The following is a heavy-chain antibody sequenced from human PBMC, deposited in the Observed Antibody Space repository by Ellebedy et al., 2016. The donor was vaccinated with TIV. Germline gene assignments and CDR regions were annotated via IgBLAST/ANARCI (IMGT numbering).Heavy chain of an antibody. CDR3: VRDNQHAFDT. Sequence: GESLKISCAASGFTFSSYAMSWVRQAPGKGLVWVSRIDGDATTTNYANSVKGRFTISRDNAKNTLYLQMNSLRAEDTAVYNCVRDNQHAFDTWGQGTMVTVSS. J-gene: IGHJ3*02. CDR1: GFTFSSYA. D-gene: IGHD2-2*01. V-gene: IGHV3-74*01. CDR2: IDGDATTT.